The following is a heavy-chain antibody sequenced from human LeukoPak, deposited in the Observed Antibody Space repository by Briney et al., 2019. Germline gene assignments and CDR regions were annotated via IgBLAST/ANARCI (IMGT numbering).Heavy chain of an antibody. CDR3: ARDISGWLDY. D-gene: IGHD6-19*01. CDR2: ISFSGTNN. J-gene: IGHJ4*02. Sequence: GGSLRLSCAASGFTFDNYAMHWVRQAPGKGLEWVASISFSGTNNYYADSVTGRFTISRDNSKNTLYLQMNSLRAEDTAVYYCARDISGWLDYWGQGTLVTVSS. V-gene: IGHV3-30-3*01. CDR1: GFTFDNYA.